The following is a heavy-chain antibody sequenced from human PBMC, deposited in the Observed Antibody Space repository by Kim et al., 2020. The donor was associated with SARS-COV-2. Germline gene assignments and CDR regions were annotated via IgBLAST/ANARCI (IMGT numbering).Heavy chain of an antibody. J-gene: IGHJ3*01. D-gene: IGHD4-4*01. CDR1: GDSISGKY. CDR3: ARLDYGSYDEAFDV. V-gene: IGHV4-59*08. Sequence: SETLSLTCTVSGDSISGKYWSWIRQAPGKRLEWIAYIYYTGSAVYNPSLKSRVTISVDMSKNQFSLEMRSLTAADTALYYCARLDYGSYDEAFDVWGQGT. CDR2: IYYTGSA.